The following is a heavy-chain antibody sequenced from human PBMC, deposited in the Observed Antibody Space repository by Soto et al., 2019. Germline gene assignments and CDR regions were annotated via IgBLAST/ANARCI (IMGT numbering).Heavy chain of an antibody. V-gene: IGHV4-30-4*01. CDR3: ARVSYSSGFWFDP. CDR1: GGSISSGDYY. J-gene: IGHJ5*02. D-gene: IGHD3-22*01. Sequence: PSETLSLTYTVSGGSISSGDYYWSWIRQPPGKGLEWIGYIYYSGSTYYNPSLKSRVTISVDTSKNQFSLKLSSVTAADTAVYYCARVSYSSGFWFDPWGQGTLVTVSS. CDR2: IYYSGST.